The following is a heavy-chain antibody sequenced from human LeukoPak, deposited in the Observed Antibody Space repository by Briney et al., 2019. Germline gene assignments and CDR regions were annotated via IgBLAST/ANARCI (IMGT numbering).Heavy chain of an antibody. Sequence: SETLSLTCTVSGGSISSYYWSWIRQPPGKGLEWIGYIYYSGSTNYNPSLKSRVTISVDTSKNQFSLKLSSVTAADTAVYYCARVQSSWYGEWVAYYYYGMDVWGQGTTVTVSS. CDR1: GGSISSYY. CDR2: IYYSGST. V-gene: IGHV4-59*01. CDR3: ARVQSSWYGEWVAYYYYGMDV. D-gene: IGHD6-13*01. J-gene: IGHJ6*02.